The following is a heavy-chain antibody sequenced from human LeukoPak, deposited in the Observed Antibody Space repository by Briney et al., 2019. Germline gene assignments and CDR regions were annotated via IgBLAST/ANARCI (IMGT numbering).Heavy chain of an antibody. J-gene: IGHJ6*02. D-gene: IGHD2-2*01. Sequence: SVKVSCKASGGTFSSYAISWVRQAPGQGLEWMGRIIPILGIANYAQKFQGRVTITADKSTSTAYMELSSLRSEDTAVYYCARVPSQNYGMDVWAKGPRSPSP. V-gene: IGHV1-69*04. CDR2: IIPILGIA. CDR1: GGTFSSYA. CDR3: ARVPSQNYGMDV.